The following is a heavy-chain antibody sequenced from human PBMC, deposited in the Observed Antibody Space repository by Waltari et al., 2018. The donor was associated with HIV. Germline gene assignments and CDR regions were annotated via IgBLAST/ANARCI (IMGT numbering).Heavy chain of an antibody. CDR3: ARMGATYFWSGYYDFDY. V-gene: IGHV3-30*04. CDR2: ISSDGSNK. D-gene: IGHD3-3*01. CDR1: GFTFSDYA. Sequence: QVQLVESGGGVVQPGRSLRLSCAASGFTFSDYAMHWVRQAPGKGLEWVAVISSDGSNKYYADSVKGRFTISRENSKNTLYLQMNSLRAEDTAVYYCARMGATYFWSGYYDFDYWGQGTLVPVSS. J-gene: IGHJ4*02.